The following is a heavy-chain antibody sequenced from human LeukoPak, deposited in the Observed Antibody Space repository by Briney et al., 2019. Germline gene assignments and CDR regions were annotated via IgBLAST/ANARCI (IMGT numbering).Heavy chain of an antibody. CDR3: ARPGFVTATTNWFDP. D-gene: IGHD2-21*02. V-gene: IGHV1-2*02. CDR2: INPNSGGT. J-gene: IGHJ5*02. CDR1: GYTFTGYY. Sequence: ASVKVSCKASGYTFTGYYMHWVRQAPGQGLEWMGWINPNSGGTNYAQKFQGRVTMTRDTSISTAYMELSRLRSDDTAVYYCARPGFVTATTNWFDPWGQGTLVTVSS.